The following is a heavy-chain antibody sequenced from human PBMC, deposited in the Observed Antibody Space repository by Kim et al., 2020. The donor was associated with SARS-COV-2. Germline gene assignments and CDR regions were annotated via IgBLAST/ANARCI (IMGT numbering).Heavy chain of an antibody. CDR3: AKEVYSSSARLYYFDY. J-gene: IGHJ4*02. D-gene: IGHD6-6*01. V-gene: IGHV3-23*01. Sequence: SVKGRFTISRDNSKNTLYLQMNSLRAEDTAVYYCAKEVYSSSARLYYFDYWGQGTLVTVSS.